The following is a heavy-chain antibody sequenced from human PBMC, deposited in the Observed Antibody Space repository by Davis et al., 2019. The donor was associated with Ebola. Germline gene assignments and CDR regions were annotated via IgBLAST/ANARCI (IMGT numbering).Heavy chain of an antibody. V-gene: IGHV1-2*06. J-gene: IGHJ6*02. Sequence: ASVKVSCKASGYTFTGYYMHWVRQAPGQGLEWMGRINPNSGGTSYTPRFQGRVTMTRDTSISTAYMELSRLGSDDTAVYYCARGGISMTVVPRDYYYGLDVWGQGTTVIVSS. CDR1: GYTFTGYY. D-gene: IGHD3-22*01. CDR3: ARGGISMTVVPRDYYYGLDV. CDR2: INPNSGGT.